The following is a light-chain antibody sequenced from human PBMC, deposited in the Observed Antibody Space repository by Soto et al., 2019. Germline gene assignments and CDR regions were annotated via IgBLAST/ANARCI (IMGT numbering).Light chain of an antibody. J-gene: IGKJ1*01. Sequence: DIQLTQSPSSLFASLGDRVTITCRASQDIKKFLDWYQQRPGKVPDLVIYAASTLRSGVPSRFSGNASGTDFSFTISSLQPEDVATYYCQKYDRAPAMFGQGTKVDIK. V-gene: IGKV1-27*01. CDR2: AAS. CDR1: QDIKKF. CDR3: QKYDRAPAM.